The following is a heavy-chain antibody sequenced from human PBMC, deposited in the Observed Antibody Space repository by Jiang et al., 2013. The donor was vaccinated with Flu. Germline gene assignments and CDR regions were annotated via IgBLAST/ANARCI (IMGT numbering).Heavy chain of an antibody. Sequence: GPGLVKPSETLSLTCTVSGGSISSSSYYWGWIRQPPGKGLEWIGSIYYSGSTYYNPSLKSRVTISVDTSKNQFSLKLSSVTAADTAVYYCARHVWGSSGWYTNRGWFDPWGQGTLVTVSS. D-gene: IGHD6-19*01. CDR3: ARHVWGSSGWYTNRGWFDP. CDR1: GGSISSSSYY. CDR2: IYYSGST. V-gene: IGHV4-39*01. J-gene: IGHJ5*02.